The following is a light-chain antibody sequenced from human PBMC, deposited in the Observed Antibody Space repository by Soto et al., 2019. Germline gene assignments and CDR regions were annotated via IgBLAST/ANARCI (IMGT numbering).Light chain of an antibody. CDR2: EVT. Sequence: QSALTQPASVSGSPGQSITISCTGTSTGVGAYNFVSWYQHHPGKAPKLMISEVTNRPSGISNRFSGSKSGNTASLTISGLQAEDEADYYCSSFTSSSIPYVFGTGTKVTVL. V-gene: IGLV2-14*01. J-gene: IGLJ1*01. CDR1: STGVGAYNF. CDR3: SSFTSSSIPYV.